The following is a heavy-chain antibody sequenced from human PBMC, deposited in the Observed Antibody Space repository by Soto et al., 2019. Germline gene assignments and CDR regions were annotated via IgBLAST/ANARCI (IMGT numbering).Heavy chain of an antibody. CDR3: ARDPLWGTAMVLWYFDL. Sequence: QVQLVESGGGVVQPGRSLRLSCAASGFTFSSYAMHWVRQAPGKGLEWVAVISYDGSNKYYADSVKGRFTISRDNSKNTLYLQMNSLRAGETAVYYCARDPLWGTAMVLWYFDLWGRGTLFTVSS. CDR1: GFTFSSYA. V-gene: IGHV3-30-3*01. D-gene: IGHD5-18*01. CDR2: ISYDGSNK. J-gene: IGHJ2*01.